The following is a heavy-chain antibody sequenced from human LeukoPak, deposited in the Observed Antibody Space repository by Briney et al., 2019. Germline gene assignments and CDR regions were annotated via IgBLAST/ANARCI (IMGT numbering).Heavy chain of an antibody. J-gene: IGHJ5*02. CDR2: IYYSGST. CDR1: GGSISGSSYY. CDR3: ARVGNGLFDP. Sequence: SETLSLTCTVSGGSISGSSYYWGWIRQPPGKGLEWIGSIYYSGSTYYNPSLKSRVTISVDTSKNQFSLKLSSVTAADTAVYYCARVGNGLFDPWGQGTLVTVSS. V-gene: IGHV4-39*07. D-gene: IGHD2-8*01.